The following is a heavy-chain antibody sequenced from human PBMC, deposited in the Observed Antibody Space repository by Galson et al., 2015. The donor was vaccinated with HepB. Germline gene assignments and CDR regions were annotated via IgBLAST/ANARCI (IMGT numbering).Heavy chain of an antibody. J-gene: IGHJ6*02. Sequence: SLRLSCAASGFTVSSNYMSWVRQAPGKGLEWVSVIYSGGSTYYADSVKGRFTISRDNSKNTLYLQMNSLRAEDTAVYYCAKGMDSGSYYGYYYYGMDVWGQGTTVTVSS. CDR1: GFTVSSNY. V-gene: IGHV3-53*01. D-gene: IGHD1-26*01. CDR2: IYSGGST. CDR3: AKGMDSGSYYGYYYYGMDV.